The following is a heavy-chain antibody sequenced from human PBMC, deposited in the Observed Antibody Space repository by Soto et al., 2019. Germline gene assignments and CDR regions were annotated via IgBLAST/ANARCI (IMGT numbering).Heavy chain of an antibody. J-gene: IGHJ6*02. Sequence: GGSLRLSCSASGFTFSSYAMHWVRQAPGKGLEWVALISYDGSNKYYADSVKGRFTISRDNSKNTLYLQMNSLRAEDTAVYYCAKDQGYCSSTSCQHYYYGMDVWGQGTTVTVSS. D-gene: IGHD2-2*01. CDR2: ISYDGSNK. V-gene: IGHV3-30*04. CDR3: AKDQGYCSSTSCQHYYYGMDV. CDR1: GFTFSSYA.